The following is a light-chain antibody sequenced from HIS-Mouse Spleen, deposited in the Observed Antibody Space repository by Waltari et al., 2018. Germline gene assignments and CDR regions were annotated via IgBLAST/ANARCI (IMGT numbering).Light chain of an antibody. CDR2: DNN. CDR1: SSHIGNNY. Sequence: QSVLTQPPSVSAAPGQKVTISCSGSSSHIGNNYVSWYQQLPGTAPKLLIYDNNKQPSGIPDRFSGSKSGTSATLGITGLQTGDEADYYCGTWDSSLSALVFGGGTKLTVL. V-gene: IGLV1-51*01. CDR3: GTWDSSLSALV. J-gene: IGLJ2*01.